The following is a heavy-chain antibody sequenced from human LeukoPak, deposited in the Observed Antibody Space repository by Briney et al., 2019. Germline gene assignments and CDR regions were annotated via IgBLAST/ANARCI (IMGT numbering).Heavy chain of an antibody. D-gene: IGHD6-13*01. CDR2: IYSGGST. CDR3: ARDPIAMSIAAAGINAFDI. CDR1: GFTVSSNY. J-gene: IGHJ3*02. Sequence: GGSLRLSCAASGFTVSSNYMSWVRQAPGKGLEWVSVIYSGGSTYYADSVEGRFTISRDNSKNTLYLQMNSLRAEDTAVYYCARDPIAMSIAAAGINAFDIWGQGTMVTVSS. V-gene: IGHV3-66*01.